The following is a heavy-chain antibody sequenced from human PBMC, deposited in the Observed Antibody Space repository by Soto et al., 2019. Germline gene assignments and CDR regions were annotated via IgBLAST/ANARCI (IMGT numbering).Heavy chain of an antibody. J-gene: IGHJ4*01. D-gene: IGHD3-22*01. CDR2: VSFDGSDK. CDR1: GFTFSSYG. CDR3: AKSPYDTSGYYYYFHY. Sequence: HPGGSLRLSCAASGFTFSSYGMHWVRQAPGEGLEWVADVSFDGSDKHYADSVKGRFTISGDNSKNTLYLQLNSLSAEDTAVYYCAKSPYDTSGYYYYFHYWGQGTLVTVSS. V-gene: IGHV3-30*18.